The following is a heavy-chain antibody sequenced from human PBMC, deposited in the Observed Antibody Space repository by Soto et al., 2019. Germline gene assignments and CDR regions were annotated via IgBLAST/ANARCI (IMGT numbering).Heavy chain of an antibody. V-gene: IGHV3-48*03. CDR1: GFTFSSYA. CDR2: ISSSGNTI. CDR3: ARLPGDHESWFDP. Sequence: GGSLRLSCAASGFTFSSYAMNWVRQAPGKGLEWISYISSSGNTIYYADSVKGRFTISRDNAKNSLYLQMNSLRAEDTALYYCARLPGDHESWFDPWGQGTLVAVSS. D-gene: IGHD3-10*01. J-gene: IGHJ5*02.